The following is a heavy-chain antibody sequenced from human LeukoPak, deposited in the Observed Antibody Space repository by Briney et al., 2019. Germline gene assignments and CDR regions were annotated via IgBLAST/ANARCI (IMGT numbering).Heavy chain of an antibody. CDR3: AGQPPTYYQDSSGYHAYYYFMDV. J-gene: IGHJ6*03. V-gene: IGHV4-39*01. D-gene: IGHD3-22*01. CDR2: VYHSGST. Sequence: SETLSLTCTVSGGSISSSSYYWGWIRQPPGKGLEWIGNVYHSGSTHYNPSLKSRVTISVDTSKNQFSLKLNSVTAADTAVYYCAGQPPTYYQDSSGYHAYYYFMDVWGTGTAVTISS. CDR1: GGSISSSSYY.